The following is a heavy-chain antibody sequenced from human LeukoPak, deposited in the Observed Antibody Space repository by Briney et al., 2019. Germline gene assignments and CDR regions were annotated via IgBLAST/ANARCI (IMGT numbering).Heavy chain of an antibody. CDR1: DDSITMYY. V-gene: IGHV4-59*01. CDR2: VDHTGST. J-gene: IGHJ4*02. D-gene: IGHD2-15*01. Sequence: SETLSLTCTVSDDSITMYYWTWIRQPPGKGLEWIGYVDHTGSTNFNPSLNGRVSISRDTSKNLFSLRLRSVTAADTAVYYCARSGLNRFDYWGQGTLVTVSS. CDR3: ARSGLNRFDY.